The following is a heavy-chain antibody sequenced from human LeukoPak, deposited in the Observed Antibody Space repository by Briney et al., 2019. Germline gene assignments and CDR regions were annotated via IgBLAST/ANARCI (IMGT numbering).Heavy chain of an antibody. CDR2: IYYSGST. Sequence: SETLSLTCTVSGGSLSSGSYYWRWIRQPPGKGLEWIGYIYYSGSTNYNPPPKSRVTISGDTSQSQFSPKLSPVTPADTAVYSCARGGSYYYGSGSYSRSLFDYWGQGTLVTVSS. V-gene: IGHV4-61*01. J-gene: IGHJ4*02. CDR3: ARGGSYYYGSGSYSRSLFDY. D-gene: IGHD3-10*01. CDR1: GGSLSSGSYY.